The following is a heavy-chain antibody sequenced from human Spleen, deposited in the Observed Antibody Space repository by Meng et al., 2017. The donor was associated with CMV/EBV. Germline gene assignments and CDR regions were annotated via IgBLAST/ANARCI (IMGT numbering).Heavy chain of an antibody. CDR3: ARGRYGGSTFDH. J-gene: IGHJ4*02. Sequence: SETLSLTCAVYGGSFSGYYWSWIRQPPGKGLEWSGEDNPGGNTNYNPSLKSRVTMSIDTSKNQSSLNLSSLTAAETAVYYCARGRYGGSTFDHWGQGALVTVSS. CDR2: DNPGGNT. CDR1: GGSFSGYY. D-gene: IGHD2-2*01. V-gene: IGHV4-34*01.